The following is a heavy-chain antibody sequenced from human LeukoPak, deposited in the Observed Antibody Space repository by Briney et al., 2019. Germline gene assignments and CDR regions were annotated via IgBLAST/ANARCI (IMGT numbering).Heavy chain of an antibody. D-gene: IGHD5-24*01. Sequence: ASVKVSCKASGYTFTSYYMHWVRQAPGQGLEWMGIINPSGGSTSYAQKFQGRVTMTRDTSTSTVYMELSSLRSEDTAVYYCVSFNLQIPILNAFDIWGQGTMVTVSS. CDR2: INPSGGST. CDR3: VSFNLQIPILNAFDI. CDR1: GYTFTSYY. J-gene: IGHJ3*02. V-gene: IGHV1-46*03.